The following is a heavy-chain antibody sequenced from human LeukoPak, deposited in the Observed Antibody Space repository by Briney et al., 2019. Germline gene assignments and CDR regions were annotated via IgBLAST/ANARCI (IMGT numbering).Heavy chain of an antibody. V-gene: IGHV4-4*07. J-gene: IGHJ4*02. CDR2: IYTSGST. CDR3: ARGHPYYDISSSHYNRRTYYFDY. Sequence: SSETLSLTCTVSGGSISSYYWSWIRQPAGKGLEWIGRIYTSGSTNYNPSLKSRVTMSVDTSKNQFSLKLSSVTAADTAIYFCARGHPYYDISSSHYNRRTYYFDYWGQGTLVTVSS. CDR1: GGSISSYY. D-gene: IGHD3-9*01.